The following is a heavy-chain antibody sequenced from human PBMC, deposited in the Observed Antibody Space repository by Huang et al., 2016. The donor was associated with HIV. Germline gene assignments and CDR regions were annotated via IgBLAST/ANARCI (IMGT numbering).Heavy chain of an antibody. CDR2: RYCTGRM. Sequence: QMRFQESGPGLVKPSGTLSLTCNVSGGSINTGRYYWGWIRQPPGKGLEWVGSRYCTGRMHDDPSLKGRLTMSADTSKNQFSLNLSSGTAADTAIYYCARNHDFWRGRMFAISYFDVWGRGTLVTVAS. D-gene: IGHD3-3*01. CDR3: ARNHDFWRGRMFAISYFDV. V-gene: IGHV4-39*01. CDR1: GGSINTGRYY. J-gene: IGHJ2*01.